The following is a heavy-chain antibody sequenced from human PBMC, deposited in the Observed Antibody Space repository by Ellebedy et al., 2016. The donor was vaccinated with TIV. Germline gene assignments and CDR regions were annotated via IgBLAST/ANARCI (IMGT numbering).Heavy chain of an antibody. J-gene: IGHJ4*02. Sequence: GGSLRLSXAASGFTFSGQSMNWVRQAPGKGLVWVATISSGGDLIYYADSVKGRFTISRDNAKNSLFLQMSDLTVDDTAVYYCARGESGWTGIGYWGQGTLVTVSS. CDR1: GFTFSGQS. CDR3: ARGESGWTGIGY. V-gene: IGHV3-21*01. D-gene: IGHD6-19*01. CDR2: ISSGGDLI.